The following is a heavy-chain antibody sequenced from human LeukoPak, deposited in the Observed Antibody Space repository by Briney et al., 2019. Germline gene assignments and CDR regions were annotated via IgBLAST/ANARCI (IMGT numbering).Heavy chain of an antibody. D-gene: IGHD1-1*01. J-gene: IGHJ6*02. CDR2: INNSGGSA. V-gene: IGHV1-46*01. CDR3: ARENRGRTSDADYYYYGMDV. CDR1: GGTFSSYA. Sequence: ASVKVSCKASGGTFSSYAISWVRQAPGQGLEWMGIINNSGGSASYAQKFQGRVTMTRDTSTSTVYMELNSLRFEDTAVYYCARENRGRTSDADYYYYGMDVWGQGTTVTVSS.